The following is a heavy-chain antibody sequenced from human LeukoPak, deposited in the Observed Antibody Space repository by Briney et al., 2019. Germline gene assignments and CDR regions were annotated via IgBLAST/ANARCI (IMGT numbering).Heavy chain of an antibody. CDR3: ATLAVAGTNWYFDL. V-gene: IGHV4-59*01. D-gene: IGHD6-19*01. Sequence: SETLSLTCTVSGGSISSYYWSWIRQPPGKGLEWIGYIYYSGSTNYNPSLKSRVTISVDTSKNQFSLKLSSVTAADTAVYYCATLAVAGTNWYFDLWGRGTLVTVSS. CDR1: GGSISSYY. CDR2: IYYSGST. J-gene: IGHJ2*01.